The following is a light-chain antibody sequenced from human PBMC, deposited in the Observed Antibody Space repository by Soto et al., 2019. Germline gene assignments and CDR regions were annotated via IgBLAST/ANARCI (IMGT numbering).Light chain of an antibody. CDR1: QRIDNY. CDR3: QQTYDTPTT. J-gene: IGKJ2*01. Sequence: DIQMTQSPSSLSASVGDRVTITCRASQRIDNYLNWYQQKPGKAPNLVIYAVTTLQGGVPSRFSGSASGTDFTLTISSLQPEDCATYYCQQTYDTPTTFGQGTKLEL. CDR2: AVT. V-gene: IGKV1-39*01.